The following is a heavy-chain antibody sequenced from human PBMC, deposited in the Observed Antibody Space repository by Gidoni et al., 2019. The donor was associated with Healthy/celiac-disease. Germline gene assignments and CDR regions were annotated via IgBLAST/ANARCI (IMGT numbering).Heavy chain of an antibody. V-gene: IGHV4-34*01. CDR1: GGSFSGYY. D-gene: IGHD3-10*01. CDR2: INHSGST. Sequence: QVQLQQWGAGLLKPSETLSLTCAVYGGSFSGYYWSWSRQPPGKGLEWIGEINHSGSTNYNPSLKSRVTISVDTSKNQFSLKLSSVTAADTAVYYCARSDGSGSYTTQHYFDYWGQGTLVTVSS. CDR3: ARSDGSGSYTTQHYFDY. J-gene: IGHJ4*02.